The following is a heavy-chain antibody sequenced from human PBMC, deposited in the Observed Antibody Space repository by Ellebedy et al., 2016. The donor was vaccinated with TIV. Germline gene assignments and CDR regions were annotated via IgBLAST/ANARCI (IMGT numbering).Heavy chain of an antibody. CDR1: GYTFTTSG. J-gene: IGHJ4*02. Sequence: ASVKVSXKTFGYTFTTSGIAWVRQAPGQGLEWMGWIGTYSGKTNYAQKLQGRVTLTTDTSTSTAYMELRSLRSDDAAVYYCARVPMPGKADYWGQGTLVTVSS. CDR2: IGTYSGKT. CDR3: ARVPMPGKADY. D-gene: IGHD4-23*01. V-gene: IGHV1-18*01.